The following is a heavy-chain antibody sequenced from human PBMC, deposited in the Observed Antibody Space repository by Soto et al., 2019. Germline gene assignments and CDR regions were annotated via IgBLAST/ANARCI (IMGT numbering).Heavy chain of an antibody. CDR2: IIPLFGTT. Sequence: QVQLVQSGDEVKKPGSSVKVSCKASGGTFRSFAFSWVRQAPGHGLEWMGGIIPLFGTTNYAQRFQGRVTITADESTSTAYMELSSLKSEDTAIYYCAKDTDHAYDFWGQGTLVTVSS. CDR1: GGTFRSFA. D-gene: IGHD3-16*01. J-gene: IGHJ4*02. CDR3: AKDTDHAYDF. V-gene: IGHV1-69*01.